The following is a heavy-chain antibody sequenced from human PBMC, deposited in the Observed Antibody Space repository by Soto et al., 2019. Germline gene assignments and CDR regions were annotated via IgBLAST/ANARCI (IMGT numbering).Heavy chain of an antibody. CDR1: GYTFTSYD. Sequence: QVQLVQSGAEVKKPGASVKVSCKASGYTFTSYDINWVRQATGQGLEWMGWMNPNSGNTGYAQKFQGRVTMTRNTSISTAYVGLSSLRSEDTAVYYCAKLPPSSSAAFDILGQGTMVSVST. J-gene: IGHJ3*02. CDR3: AKLPPSSSAAFDI. D-gene: IGHD6-6*01. V-gene: IGHV1-8*01. CDR2: MNPNSGNT.